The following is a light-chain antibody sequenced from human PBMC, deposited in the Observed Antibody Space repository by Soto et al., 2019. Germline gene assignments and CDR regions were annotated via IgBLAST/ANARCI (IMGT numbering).Light chain of an antibody. CDR2: STD. Sequence: QAVVTQEPSLTVSPGGTVTLTCASSTGAVTSGYYPNWVQQKPGQTPRALIYSTDNKHSWTPARFSGSLLGGKAALTLSGAQPEDEAEYYCLLYFGGYVVFGGGPKLTVL. CDR1: TGAVTSGYY. J-gene: IGLJ2*01. V-gene: IGLV7-43*01. CDR3: LLYFGGYVV.